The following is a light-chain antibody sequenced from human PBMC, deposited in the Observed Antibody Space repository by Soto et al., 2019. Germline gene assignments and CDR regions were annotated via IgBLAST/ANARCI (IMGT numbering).Light chain of an antibody. CDR2: GAS. CDR1: QSVGYNY. J-gene: IGKJ2*03. V-gene: IGKV3-20*01. Sequence: EIVLTQSPGTLSLSPGDGATLSCRASQSVGYNYLAWYQHKPGQAPRLLIYGASSRASSIPDRFSGSGSGTDFTLTISRLEPEDFVVYYCQQYGSSPYSFGQGTKLEIK. CDR3: QQYGSSPYS.